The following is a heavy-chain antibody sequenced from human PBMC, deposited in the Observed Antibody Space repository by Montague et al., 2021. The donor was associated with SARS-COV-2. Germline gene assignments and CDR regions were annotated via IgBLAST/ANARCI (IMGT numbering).Heavy chain of an antibody. J-gene: IGHJ4*02. Sequence: SETLSLTCAVSGGSISSSNWWSWVRQPPGKGLQWIGEIHHSGSTNYNPSLKSRVTMSVDSATNHFSLMLISVTAADTAMHYWARGGYGGWTGYSFDYWGQGSLGTVSS. D-gene: IGHD4/OR15-4a*01. CDR3: ARGGYGGWTGYSFDY. CDR2: IHHSGST. V-gene: IGHV4-4*02. CDR1: GGSISSSNW.